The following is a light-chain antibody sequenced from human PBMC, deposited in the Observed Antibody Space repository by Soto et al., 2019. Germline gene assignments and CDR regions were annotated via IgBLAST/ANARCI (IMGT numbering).Light chain of an antibody. CDR3: QQYYNTFPT. J-gene: IGKJ1*01. Sequence: DIVMTQSPDSLAVSLGERATINCKSSETILYTTNNNNYLAWFQKKPGQPPRLLIYCASTRQSGVPDRFSGSGSGTEFTLTISSLQAEDGAVYYCQQYYNTFPTFGQGTKVEIK. CDR1: ETILYTTNNNNY. CDR2: CAS. V-gene: IGKV4-1*01.